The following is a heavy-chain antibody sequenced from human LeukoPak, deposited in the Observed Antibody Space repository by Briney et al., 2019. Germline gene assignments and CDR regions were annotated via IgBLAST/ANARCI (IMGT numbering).Heavy chain of an antibody. Sequence: NPNSGGTSYAQKFQGRVTMTRDTSISTAYMELSRLRSDDTAVYYCARDSSFERDYYYGMDVWGQGTTVTVSS. V-gene: IGHV1-2*02. J-gene: IGHJ6*02. CDR2: NPNSGGT. CDR3: ARDSSFERDYYYGMDV.